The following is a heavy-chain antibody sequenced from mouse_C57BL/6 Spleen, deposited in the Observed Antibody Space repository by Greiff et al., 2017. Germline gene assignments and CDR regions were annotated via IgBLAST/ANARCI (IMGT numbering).Heavy chain of an antibody. Sequence: QVQLKQSGAELVRPGASVKMSCKASGYTFTSYNMHWVKQTPRQGLEWIGAIYPGNGDTSYNQKFKGKATLTVDKSSSTAYMPLSRLTSEDSAVYFCARGDDGSLYYYAMDYWGQGTSVTVSS. CDR1: GYTFTSYN. CDR2: IYPGNGDT. D-gene: IGHD2-3*01. J-gene: IGHJ4*01. CDR3: ARGDDGSLYYYAMDY. V-gene: IGHV1-12*01.